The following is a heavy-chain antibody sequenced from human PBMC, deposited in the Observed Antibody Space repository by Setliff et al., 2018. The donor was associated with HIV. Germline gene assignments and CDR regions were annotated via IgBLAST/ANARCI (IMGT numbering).Heavy chain of an antibody. CDR2: IYGGGTT. CDR3: VRDITTCWDV. Sequence: GGSLRLSCVASGFTYNNYWMHWVRQAPGKGLVWVSVIYGGGTTHYADSVKGRFTISRDNAKNTLYLQMNSLRAEDTAVYYCVRDITTCWDVWGQGTTVTVSS. V-gene: IGHV3-74*01. D-gene: IGHD4-4*01. J-gene: IGHJ6*02. CDR1: GFTYNNYW.